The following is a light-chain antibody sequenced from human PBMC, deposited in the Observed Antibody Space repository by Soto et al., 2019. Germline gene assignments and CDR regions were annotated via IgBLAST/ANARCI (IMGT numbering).Light chain of an antibody. J-gene: IGKJ1*01. V-gene: IGKV1-17*01. CDR3: QQYNSHWT. CDR1: QGIRND. Sequence: IQMTQSPSSLSASVVDRFTITFRASQGIRNDVGWYQQKPGKAPTFLIYGATRVQSGVPSRFSGSGSGTEFTLTISSPQPDDFATYYCQQYNSHWTFGQGTKVDIK. CDR2: GAT.